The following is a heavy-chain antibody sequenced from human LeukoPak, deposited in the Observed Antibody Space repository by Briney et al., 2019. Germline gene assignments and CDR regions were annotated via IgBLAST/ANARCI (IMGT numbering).Heavy chain of an antibody. D-gene: IGHD3-3*01. CDR2: IIPIFGTA. Sequence: SVKVSCKASGGTFSSYAISWARQAPGQGLEWMGGIIPIFGTANYAQKFQGRVTITADESTSTAYMELSSLRSEDTAVYYCATLPIYYDFWSGYIYWGQGTLVTVSS. CDR1: GGTFSSYA. V-gene: IGHV1-69*13. J-gene: IGHJ4*02. CDR3: ATLPIYYDFWSGYIY.